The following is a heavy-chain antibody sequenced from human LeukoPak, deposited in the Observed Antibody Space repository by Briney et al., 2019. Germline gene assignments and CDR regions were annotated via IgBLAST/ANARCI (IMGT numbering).Heavy chain of an antibody. J-gene: IGHJ6*03. V-gene: IGHV4-4*07. CDR3: AGETPAEDNYSSSSYMDV. CDR1: GGSISSYY. D-gene: IGHD6-19*01. CDR2: IYTSGST. Sequence: SETLSLTCTVSGGSISSYYWSWIRQPAGKGLEWIGRIYTSGSTNYNPSLKSRVTMSVDTSKNQFSLKLSSVTAADTAVYYCAGETPAEDNYSSSSYMDVGGKGTTVTVSS.